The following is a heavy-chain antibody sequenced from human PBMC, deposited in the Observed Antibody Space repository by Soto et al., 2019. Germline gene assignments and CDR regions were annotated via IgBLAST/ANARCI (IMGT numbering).Heavy chain of an antibody. J-gene: IGHJ4*02. CDR2: ISYDGSNK. V-gene: IGHV3-30*18. CDR1: GFTFSSYG. D-gene: IGHD2-21*02. Sequence: QVQLVESGGGVVQPGRSLRLSCAASGFTFSSYGMHWVRQAPGKGLEWVAVISYDGSNKYYADSVKGRFTISRDNSKNTIDLQMNSLRAEDTAVYYCAKGVGGNSEIWLTGDWGQGTLVTVSS. CDR3: AKGVGGNSEIWLTGD.